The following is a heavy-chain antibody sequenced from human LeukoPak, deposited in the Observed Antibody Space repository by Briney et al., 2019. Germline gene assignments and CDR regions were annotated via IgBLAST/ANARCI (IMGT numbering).Heavy chain of an antibody. J-gene: IGHJ4*02. CDR2: INPNSGGT. CDR3: ARGYCSSTSCYSPVDY. V-gene: IGHV1-2*02. CDR1: GYTFTGYY. D-gene: IGHD2-2*01. Sequence: ASVKVSCRASGYTFTGYYMHWVRQAPGQGLEWMGWINPNSGGTNYAQKFQGRVTMTGDTSISTAYMELSRLRSDDTAVYYCARGYCSSTSCYSPVDYWGQGTLVTVSS.